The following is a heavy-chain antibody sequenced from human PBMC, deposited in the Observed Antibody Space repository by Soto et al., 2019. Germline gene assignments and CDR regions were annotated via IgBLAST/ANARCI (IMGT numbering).Heavy chain of an antibody. J-gene: IGHJ4*02. CDR3: ARGGTSIVVVVAAAFDY. Sequence: SETLSLTCAVYGGSFSGYYWSWIRQPPGKGLEWIGEINHSGSTNYNPSLKSRVTISVDTSKNQFSLKLSSVTAADTAVYYCARGGTSIVVVVAAAFDYWGQGTLVTVSS. V-gene: IGHV4-34*01. CDR2: INHSGST. D-gene: IGHD2-15*01. CDR1: GGSFSGYY.